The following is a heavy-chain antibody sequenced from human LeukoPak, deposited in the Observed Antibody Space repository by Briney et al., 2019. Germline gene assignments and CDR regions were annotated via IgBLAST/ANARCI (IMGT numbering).Heavy chain of an antibody. CDR1: GGSISSGGYY. Sequence: LSLTCTVSGGSISSGGYYWSWIRQHPGKGLEWLSSITSSSNYIYYADSVKGRFTISRDNVQNSLYLQMNSLRAEDTAVYYCARPKHFYFDTNGYPLDSWGQGTLVTVSS. D-gene: IGHD3-22*01. CDR2: ITSSSNYI. J-gene: IGHJ4*02. CDR3: ARPKHFYFDTNGYPLDS. V-gene: IGHV3-11*06.